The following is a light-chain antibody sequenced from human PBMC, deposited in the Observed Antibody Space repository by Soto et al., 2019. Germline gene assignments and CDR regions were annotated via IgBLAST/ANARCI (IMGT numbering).Light chain of an antibody. CDR1: SSDVGGYNY. J-gene: IGLJ1*01. CDR3: SSYTRSSPYV. Sequence: QSVLTQPASVSGSPGQSITISCSGTSSDVGGYNYVSWYQQHPGKAPKLMIYGVSKRPSGVSDRFSGSKSGNTASLTISGLQAEDEADYYCSSYTRSSPYVFGTGTKVTVL. V-gene: IGLV2-14*01. CDR2: GVS.